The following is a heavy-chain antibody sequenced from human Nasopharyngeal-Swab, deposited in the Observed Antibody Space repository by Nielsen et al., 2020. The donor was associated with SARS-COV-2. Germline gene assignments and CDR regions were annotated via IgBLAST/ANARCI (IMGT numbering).Heavy chain of an antibody. J-gene: IGHJ4*02. CDR1: GFTFSSYS. D-gene: IGHD3-3*01. CDR2: ISSSSSTI. CDR3: ARDPAEGFLEWLGGG. Sequence: GESLKISCAASGFTFSSYSMNWVRQAPGKGLEWVSSISSSSSTIYYADSVKGRFTISRDNAKNSLYLQMNSLRAEDTAVYYCARDPAEGFLEWLGGGWGQGTLVTVSS. V-gene: IGHV3-48*04.